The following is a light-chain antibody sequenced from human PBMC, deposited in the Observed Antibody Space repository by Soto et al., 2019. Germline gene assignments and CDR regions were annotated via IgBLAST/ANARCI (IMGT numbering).Light chain of an antibody. V-gene: IGLV2-11*01. CDR2: DVS. J-gene: IGLJ2*01. CDR1: SSDVGGYDY. CDR3: CSYAGSYTFVI. Sequence: QSALTQPRSVSGSPGQSVTISCTGTSSDVGGYDYVSWYQQHPGKAPKLMIYDVSKRPSGVPDRFSGSKSGNTASPTISGLQPEDEADYYCCSYAGSYTFVIFGGGTKVTVL.